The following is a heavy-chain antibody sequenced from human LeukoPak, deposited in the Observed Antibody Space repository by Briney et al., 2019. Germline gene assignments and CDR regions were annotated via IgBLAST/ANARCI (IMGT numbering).Heavy chain of an antibody. CDR1: GFTVSSNY. D-gene: IGHD3-3*01. Sequence: GGSLRLSCAASGFTVSSNYMSWVRQAPGKGLEWVSVIYSGGSTYYADPVKGRFTISRDNSKNTLYLQMNNLKAEDTAVYYCARERWSSGGGFDPWGQGTLVTVSS. J-gene: IGHJ5*02. CDR2: IYSGGST. V-gene: IGHV3-53*01. CDR3: ARERWSSGGGFDP.